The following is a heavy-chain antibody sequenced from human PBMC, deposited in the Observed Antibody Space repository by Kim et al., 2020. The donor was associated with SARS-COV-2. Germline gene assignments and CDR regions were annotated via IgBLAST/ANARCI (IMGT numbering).Heavy chain of an antibody. CDR3: TTAVPCSGGSCYPDAFDI. D-gene: IGHD2-15*01. CDR2: IKSKTDGGTT. CDR1: GFTFSNAW. Sequence: GGSLRLSCAASGFTFSNAWMSWVRQAPGKGLEWVGRIKSKTDGGTTDYATPVKGRFIISRDDSKNTLYLQMNSLKTEDTAVYYCTTAVPCSGGSCYPDAFDIWGPGTMVTVSS. J-gene: IGHJ3*02. V-gene: IGHV3-15*01.